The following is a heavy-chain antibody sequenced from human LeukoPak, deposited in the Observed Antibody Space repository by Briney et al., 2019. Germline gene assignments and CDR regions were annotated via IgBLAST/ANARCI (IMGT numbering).Heavy chain of an antibody. V-gene: IGHV3-7*01. CDR3: ARDKIVGATVFDY. D-gene: IGHD1-26*01. J-gene: IGHJ4*02. CDR2: TKQGGSDK. CDR1: GFTFSDYW. Sequence: QPGGSLRLSCAASGFTFSDYWLSWVRQAPGQGPVWLANTKQGGSDKYHVDSVKGRFTISTDNAKKALYPEMSSLRAEDRAVYYCARDKIVGATVFDYWGQGTLVAVSS.